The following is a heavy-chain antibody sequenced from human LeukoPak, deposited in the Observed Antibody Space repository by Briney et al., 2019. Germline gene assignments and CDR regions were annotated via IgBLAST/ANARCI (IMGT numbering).Heavy chain of an antibody. CDR3: ARGVDASSWYDY. J-gene: IGHJ4*02. V-gene: IGHV1-18*01. Sequence: PAASVKVSCKASGYTFTNYVINWVRQAPGQGLEWMGVITGDNGNKNYAQNVQGRVTMTRDTSTTTAYMVLRSLRADDTAVYYCARGVDASSWYDYWGQGTLVTVSS. CDR1: GYTFTNYV. D-gene: IGHD6-13*01. CDR2: ITGDNGNK.